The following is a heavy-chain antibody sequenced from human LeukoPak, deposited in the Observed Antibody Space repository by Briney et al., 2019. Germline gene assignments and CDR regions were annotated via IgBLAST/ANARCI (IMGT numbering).Heavy chain of an antibody. Sequence: GSGGSTYYADSVKGRFTISRDNSKNTLYLQMNSLRAEDTAVYYCAKAQMGYYYDSSGPPDYWGQGTLVTVSS. J-gene: IGHJ4*02. CDR3: AKAQMGYYYDSSGPPDY. V-gene: IGHV3-23*01. D-gene: IGHD3-22*01. CDR2: GSGGST.